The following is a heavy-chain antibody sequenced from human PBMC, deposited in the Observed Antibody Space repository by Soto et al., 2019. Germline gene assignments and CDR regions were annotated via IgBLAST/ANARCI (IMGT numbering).Heavy chain of an antibody. Sequence: GSLRLSCAASGFTFSSYSMNWVRQAPGKGLEWVSYISSSSSTIYYADSVKGRFTISRDNAKNSLYLQMNSLRAEDTAVYYCASFLPGLRRAFDYWGQGTLVTVSS. CDR1: GFTFSSYS. CDR3: ASFLPGLRRAFDY. J-gene: IGHJ4*02. CDR2: ISSSSSTI. D-gene: IGHD5-12*01. V-gene: IGHV3-48*01.